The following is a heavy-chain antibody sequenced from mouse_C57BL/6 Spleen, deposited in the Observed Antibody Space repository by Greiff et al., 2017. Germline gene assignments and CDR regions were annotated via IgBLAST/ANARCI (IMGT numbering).Heavy chain of an antibody. J-gene: IGHJ2*01. Sequence: VKLVESGAELVKPGASVKISCKASGYAFSSYWMNWVKQRPGKGLEWIGQIYPGDGDTNYNGKFKGKATLTADKSSSTAYMQLSSLTSEDSAVYFCARKHDGYFPFDYWGQGTTLTVSS. CDR3: ARKHDGYFPFDY. D-gene: IGHD2-3*01. V-gene: IGHV1-80*01. CDR1: GYAFSSYW. CDR2: IYPGDGDT.